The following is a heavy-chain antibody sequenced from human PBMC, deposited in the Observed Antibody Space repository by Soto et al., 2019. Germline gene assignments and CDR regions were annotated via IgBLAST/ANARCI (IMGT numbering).Heavy chain of an antibody. D-gene: IGHD4-17*01. Sequence: PGGSLRLSCAASGFTFSSYGMHWVRQAPGKGLKWVAVISYDGSNKYYADSVKGRFTISRDNSKNTLYLQMNSLRAEDTAVYYCAKDRGDYVGFDYWGQGTLVTVSS. CDR1: GFTFSSYG. V-gene: IGHV3-30*18. CDR2: ISYDGSNK. CDR3: AKDRGDYVGFDY. J-gene: IGHJ4*02.